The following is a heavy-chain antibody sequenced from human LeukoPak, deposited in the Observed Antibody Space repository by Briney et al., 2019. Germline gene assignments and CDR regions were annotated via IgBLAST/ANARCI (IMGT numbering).Heavy chain of an antibody. CDR2: IYYGGST. CDR3: ARYSSGWKYYFDY. J-gene: IGHJ4*02. CDR1: GGSISSSNW. D-gene: IGHD6-19*01. V-gene: IGHV4-39*01. Sequence: SETLSLTCAVSGGSISSSNWWSWVRQPPGKGLEWIGSIYYGGSTYYNPSLKSRVTISVDTSKNQFSLKLSSVTAADTAVYYCARYSSGWKYYFDYWGQGTLVTVSS.